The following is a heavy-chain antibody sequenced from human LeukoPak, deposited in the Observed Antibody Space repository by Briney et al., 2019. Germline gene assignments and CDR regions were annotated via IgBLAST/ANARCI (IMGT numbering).Heavy chain of an antibody. J-gene: IGHJ3*02. D-gene: IGHD6-13*01. CDR3: ARGRYSSSWYSGDAFDI. V-gene: IGHV1-8*03. Sequence: GASVKVSCKASGCTFTSYDINWVRQATGQGLEWMGWMNPNSGNTGYAQKFQGRVTITRNTSISTAYMELSSLRSEDTAVYYCARGRYSSSWYSGDAFDIWGQGTMVTVSS. CDR1: GCTFTSYD. CDR2: MNPNSGNT.